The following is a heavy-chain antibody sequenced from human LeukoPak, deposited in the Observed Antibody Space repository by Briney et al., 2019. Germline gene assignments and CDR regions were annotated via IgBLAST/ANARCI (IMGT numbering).Heavy chain of an antibody. Sequence: GGSLRLSCAASGFTFSSYVMHWVRQAPGKGLEWVAVIWYDGSNKYYADSVKGRFTISRDNSKNTLYLQMNSLRAEDTAVYYCARDREDGSGSYYAFDIWGQGTMVTVSS. J-gene: IGHJ3*02. D-gene: IGHD3-10*01. CDR3: ARDREDGSGSYYAFDI. CDR1: GFTFSSYV. CDR2: IWYDGSNK. V-gene: IGHV3-33*08.